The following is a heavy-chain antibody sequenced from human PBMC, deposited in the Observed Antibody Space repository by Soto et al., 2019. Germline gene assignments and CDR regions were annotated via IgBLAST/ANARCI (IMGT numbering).Heavy chain of an antibody. CDR3: ARERGYSLGFDI. D-gene: IGHD5-18*01. Sequence: QVQLVESGGGVVQPGRSLRLSCAASGFTFSSYAMHWVRQAPGKGLEWVAVISDDGTNKYYADSVKGRFTISRDNSKNTLYLQMNSLRAEDTALYYCARERGYSLGFDIWGQGTMVTVSP. J-gene: IGHJ3*02. CDR1: GFTFSSYA. CDR2: ISDDGTNK. V-gene: IGHV3-30-3*01.